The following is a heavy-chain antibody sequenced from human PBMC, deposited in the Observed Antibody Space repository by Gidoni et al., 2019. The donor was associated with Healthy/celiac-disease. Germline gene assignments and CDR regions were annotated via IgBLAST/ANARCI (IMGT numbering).Heavy chain of an antibody. CDR1: GFTFSSYA. V-gene: IGHV3-30-3*01. CDR2: ISYDGSNK. D-gene: IGHD4-17*01. J-gene: IGHJ4*02. Sequence: QVQLVESGGGVVQPGRSLRLSCAASGFTFSSYAMHWVRQAPGKGLEWVAVISYDGSNKYYADSVKGRFTISRDNSKNTLYLQMNSLRAEDTAVYYCARGPSLRWPDYWGQGTLVTVSS. CDR3: ARGPSLRWPDY.